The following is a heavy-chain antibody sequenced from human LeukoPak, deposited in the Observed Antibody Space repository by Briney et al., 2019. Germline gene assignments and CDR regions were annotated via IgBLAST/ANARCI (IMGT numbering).Heavy chain of an antibody. Sequence: PGGSLRLSCAVSGFTFSSYSMNWVRQAPGKGLEWVSSISSSSSYIYYADSVKGRFTISRDNAKNSLYLQMNSLRAEDTAVYYCARAGGYSYGTPFDYWGQGTLVTVSS. V-gene: IGHV3-21*01. CDR2: ISSSSSYI. J-gene: IGHJ4*02. CDR3: ARAGGYSYGTPFDY. CDR1: GFTFSSYS. D-gene: IGHD5-18*01.